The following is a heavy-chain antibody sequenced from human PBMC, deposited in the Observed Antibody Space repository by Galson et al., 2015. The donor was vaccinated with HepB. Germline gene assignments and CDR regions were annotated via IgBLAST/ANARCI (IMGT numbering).Heavy chain of an antibody. CDR2: IDWNDDK. V-gene: IGHV2-70*11. CDR3: VRVNSSGWFDY. CDR1: GFSLTTSGMF. Sequence: PALVKPTQTLTLTCTFSGFSLTTSGMFLSWISQPPGKALEWLARIDWNDDKYYNTSLKTRLTTTKDTSKNQVVRVMTNMDPLDTATYFCVRVNSSGWFDYWVQGTLVTVSS. D-gene: IGHD6-19*01. J-gene: IGHJ4*02.